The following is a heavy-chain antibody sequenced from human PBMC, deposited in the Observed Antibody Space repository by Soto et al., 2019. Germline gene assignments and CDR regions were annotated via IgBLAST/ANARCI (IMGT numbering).Heavy chain of an antibody. V-gene: IGHV3-7*05. D-gene: IGHD6-19*01. J-gene: IGHJ4*02. CDR3: AGGIGWTSDF. CDR2: IKKDGAER. Sequence: EVQLVESGGGLVQPGGSLRLSCAASGFTFGDYWMSWVRQAPGKGLEWVANIKKDGAERNYVDSVKGRFTISRDNAKNSLYLQMNSLRVEDSAVYCCAGGIGWTSDFWGPGTHVTVSS. CDR1: GFTFGDYW.